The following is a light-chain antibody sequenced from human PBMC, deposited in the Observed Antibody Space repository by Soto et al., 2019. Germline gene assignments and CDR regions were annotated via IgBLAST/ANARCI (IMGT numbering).Light chain of an antibody. V-gene: IGLV2-8*01. J-gene: IGLJ2*01. CDR1: SGDVGGYNY. Sequence: QSALTQPPSASGSPGQSVTISCTGTSGDVGGYNYVSCYQQHPGKAPKLMIYEVSKRPSGVPDRFSGSKSGNTASLTVSGLQAEDEADYYCSSYAGSNNYVVIGGGTKLTVL. CDR2: EVS. CDR3: SSYAGSNNYVV.